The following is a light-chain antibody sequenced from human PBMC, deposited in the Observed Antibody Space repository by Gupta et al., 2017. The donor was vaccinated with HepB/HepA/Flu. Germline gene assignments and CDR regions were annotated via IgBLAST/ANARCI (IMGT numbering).Light chain of an antibody. CDR3: QQYGSSRT. J-gene: IGKJ1*01. Sequence: EIVLTQSPGTLSLSPGERATLSCRASQSVSSSYLAWYQQKPGQAPRLLIYGASSRATGIPDRFSGSGYGXDFTLTXSRREPEDFAVYYCQQYGSSRTFGXGTKVEIK. V-gene: IGKV3-20*01. CDR2: GAS. CDR1: QSVSSSY.